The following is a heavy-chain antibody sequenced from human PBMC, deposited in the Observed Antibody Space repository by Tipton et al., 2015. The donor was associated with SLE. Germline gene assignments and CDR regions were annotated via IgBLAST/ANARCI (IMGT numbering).Heavy chain of an antibody. V-gene: IGHV4-31*03. CDR2: ISYSGST. CDR1: GGSISSGGYY. CDR3: AREVRPDYYGSGTYYSYYMDV. J-gene: IGHJ6*03. D-gene: IGHD3-10*01. Sequence: TLSLTCTVSGGSISSGGYYWSWIRQSPGKGLEWIGYISYSGSTNYNSSLKSRLTISVDTSKNQFSLKLSSVTAADTAVYYCAREVRPDYYGSGTYYSYYMDVWGKGTTVTVSS.